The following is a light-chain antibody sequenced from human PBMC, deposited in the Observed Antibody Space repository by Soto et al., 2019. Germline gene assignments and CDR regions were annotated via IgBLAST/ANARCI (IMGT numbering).Light chain of an antibody. CDR3: LQDYNYPWT. CDR2: AAS. CDR1: QGIRDD. V-gene: IGKV1-6*01. Sequence: AIQMTQSPSSLSASVGDRVTITCRASQGIRDDLGWYQQKPGKAPKLLIYAASSLQSGFPSRFSGSGSGTDFTLTISSLQPEDFATYYCLQDYNYPWTFGQGTKVEIK. J-gene: IGKJ1*01.